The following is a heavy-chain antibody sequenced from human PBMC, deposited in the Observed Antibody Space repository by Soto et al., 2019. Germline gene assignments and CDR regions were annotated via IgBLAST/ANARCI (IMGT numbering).Heavy chain of an antibody. D-gene: IGHD3-3*01. CDR3: ARHYDFCV. Sequence: SETLSLTCTVSGGSISSSSYYWGWIRQPPGKGLEWIGSIYYSGSTYYNPSLKSRVTISVDTSKNQFSLKLSSVTAADTAVYYCARHYDFCVWGQGTTVTVSS. J-gene: IGHJ6*02. CDR1: GGSISSSSYY. V-gene: IGHV4-39*01. CDR2: IYYSGST.